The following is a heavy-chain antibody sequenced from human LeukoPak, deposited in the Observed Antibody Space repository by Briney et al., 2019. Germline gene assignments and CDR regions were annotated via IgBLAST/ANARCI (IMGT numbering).Heavy chain of an antibody. CDR3: AIERSYSHGSGDDCFDY. CDR2: VTGSAIST. Sequence: PGGSLRLSCVGSAFTFTNYPMSWVRQAPGKGLEWVSSVTGSAISTYYADSVKGRFTISKDNSTDTLYLQMTSLRVEDTALYYCAIERSYSHGSGDDCFDYWGQGTLVTVSS. J-gene: IGHJ4*02. CDR1: AFTFTNYP. D-gene: IGHD3-10*01. V-gene: IGHV3-23*01.